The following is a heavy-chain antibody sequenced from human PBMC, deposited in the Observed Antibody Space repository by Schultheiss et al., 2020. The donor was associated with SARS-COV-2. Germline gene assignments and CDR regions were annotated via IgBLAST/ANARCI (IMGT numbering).Heavy chain of an antibody. J-gene: IGHJ4*02. Sequence: GGSLRLSCVASGFTLNNFGMHWVRQAPGKGLEWVAYISSSSSGIYYADSVKDRFTISRDNAKNSLYLHMNSLTDEDTATYYCATVKGLQEWFISDFWGQGTLVTVSS. D-gene: IGHD5-18*01. CDR1: GFTLNNFG. V-gene: IGHV3-48*02. CDR2: ISSSSSGI. CDR3: ATVKGLQEWFISDF.